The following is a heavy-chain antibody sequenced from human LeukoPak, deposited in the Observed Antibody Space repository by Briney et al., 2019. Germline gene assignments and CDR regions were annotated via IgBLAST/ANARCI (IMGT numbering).Heavy chain of an antibody. CDR1: GFTVSSKY. J-gene: IGHJ4*02. CDR3: ALYGSGSYWRYFDY. CDR2: IYSGGST. Sequence: HPGGSLRHSCAASGFTVSSKYMSWVRQAPGKGLEWVSVIYSGGSTYYADSVKGRFTISRDNSKNTLYLQMNSLRAEDTAVYYCALYGSGSYWRYFDYWGQGTLVTVSS. V-gene: IGHV3-53*01. D-gene: IGHD3-10*01.